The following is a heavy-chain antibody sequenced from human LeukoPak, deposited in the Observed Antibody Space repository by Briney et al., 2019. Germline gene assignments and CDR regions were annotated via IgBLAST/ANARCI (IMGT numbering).Heavy chain of an antibody. CDR1: GGTFSSYA. D-gene: IGHD5-18*01. Sequence: SVKVSCKASGGTFSSYAISWVRQAPGQGLEWMGGIIPIFGTANYAQKFQGRVTITTDESTCTAYMELSSLRSEDTAVYYCARGAMEGGRLMDFDYWGQGTLVTVSS. V-gene: IGHV1-69*05. CDR2: IIPIFGTA. J-gene: IGHJ4*02. CDR3: ARGAMEGGRLMDFDY.